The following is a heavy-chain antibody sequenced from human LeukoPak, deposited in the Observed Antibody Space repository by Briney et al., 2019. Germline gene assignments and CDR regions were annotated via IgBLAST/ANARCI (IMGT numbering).Heavy chain of an antibody. J-gene: IGHJ5*02. CDR2: INSDGSNT. V-gene: IGHV3-74*01. CDR1: GFTSSSYW. CDR3: ARGRGPYGWFVP. D-gene: IGHD3-10*01. Sequence: PGGSLRLSCAASGFTSSSYWMHWVRQAPGKGLVWVSRINSDGSNTNYADSVKGRSTISRDNAKNTVYLQMNSLRAEDTAVYYCARGRGPYGWFVPWGQGTLVTVSS.